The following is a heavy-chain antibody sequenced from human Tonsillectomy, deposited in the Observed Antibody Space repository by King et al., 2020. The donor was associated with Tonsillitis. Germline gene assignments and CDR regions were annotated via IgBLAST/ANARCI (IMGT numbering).Heavy chain of an antibody. CDR1: GGSISSYY. Sequence: QLQESGPGLVKPSETLSLTCTVSGGSISSYYWSWIRQPPGKGLEWIGYIYYSGSANYNPSLKSRVTISVDRSKNQFSLKLSTVTASDTAVYYCARSGSYRGYFDYWGQGTLVTVSS. J-gene: IGHJ4*02. V-gene: IGHV4-59*08. CDR3: ARSGSYRGYFDY. D-gene: IGHD1-26*01. CDR2: IYYSGSA.